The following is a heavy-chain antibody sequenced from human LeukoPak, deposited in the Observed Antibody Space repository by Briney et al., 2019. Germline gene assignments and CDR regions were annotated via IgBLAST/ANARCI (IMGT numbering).Heavy chain of an antibody. V-gene: IGHV4-59*01. J-gene: IGHJ6*03. Sequence: SETLSLTCTVSGGSISSYYWSWIRQPPGKGLEWIGYIYYSGSTNYNPSLKSRVTISVDTSKNQFSLKLSSVTAADTAVYYCARGPPAAIDLDYYYYYYMDVWGKGTTVTISS. D-gene: IGHD2-2*02. CDR3: ARGPPAAIDLDYYYYYYMDV. CDR1: GGSISSYY. CDR2: IYYSGST.